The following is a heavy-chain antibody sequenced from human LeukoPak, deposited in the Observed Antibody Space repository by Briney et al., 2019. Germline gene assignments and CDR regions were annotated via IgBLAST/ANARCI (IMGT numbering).Heavy chain of an antibody. Sequence: ASVKVSFKVSGYALTKLSMHWVRQAPGKGLEWMGGFDPEDGETIYAQKFQGRVTMTEDTSTDTAYMELSSLRSEDTAVYYCATWAYYYGSGPRGYYFDYWGQGTLVTVSS. CDR2: FDPEDGET. V-gene: IGHV1-24*01. D-gene: IGHD3-10*01. J-gene: IGHJ4*02. CDR1: GYALTKLS. CDR3: ATWAYYYGSGPRGYYFDY.